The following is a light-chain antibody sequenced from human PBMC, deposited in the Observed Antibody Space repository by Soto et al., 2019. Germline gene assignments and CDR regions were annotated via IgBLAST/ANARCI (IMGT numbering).Light chain of an antibody. CDR3: QQDFNAPLT. J-gene: IGKJ4*01. Sequence: DIPMTQSPSSLSASVGDRVTITCRASQAIRNFVNWYQQKPGKAPKLLISAASTLRSGVPSTFSGSGSGTDFTLTISSLQPEDFATYYCQQDFNAPLTFGGGTKVEL. CDR2: AAS. CDR1: QAIRNF. V-gene: IGKV1-39*01.